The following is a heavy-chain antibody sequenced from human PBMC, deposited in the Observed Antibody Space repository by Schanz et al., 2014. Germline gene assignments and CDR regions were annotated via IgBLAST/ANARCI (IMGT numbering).Heavy chain of an antibody. CDR3: ARGRGFYDY. Sequence: QVQLVQSGTQVKKPGSSVKVSCKASGGTFSSFGINWVRQAPGQGLEWMGWISAYTNNTNYAQKVQGRVTMTTDTSTGTVYMELSSLRSEDTAVYYCARGRGFYDYWGQGTLVTVSS. J-gene: IGHJ4*02. CDR1: GGTFSSFG. D-gene: IGHD3-10*01. CDR2: ISAYTNNT. V-gene: IGHV1-18*01.